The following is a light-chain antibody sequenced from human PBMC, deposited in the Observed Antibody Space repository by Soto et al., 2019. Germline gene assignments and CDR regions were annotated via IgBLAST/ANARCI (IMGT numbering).Light chain of an antibody. Sequence: EIVMTQSPATLSVSLGERATLSCRASQSVSGNLAWYQQRPGQAPRLLIYAASTRATGIPARFSGSGSGTEDTLLTSSLQHEDFAVYYCQQYNNWPPLTFGGGTKVEIK. CDR2: AAS. J-gene: IGKJ4*01. V-gene: IGKV3-15*01. CDR3: QQYNNWPPLT. CDR1: QSVSGN.